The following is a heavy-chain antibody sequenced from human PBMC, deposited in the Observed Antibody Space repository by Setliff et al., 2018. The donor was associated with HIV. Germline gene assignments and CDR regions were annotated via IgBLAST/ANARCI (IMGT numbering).Heavy chain of an antibody. CDR3: AGDLIAVAFNWFDP. CDR2: IKQDGSEK. D-gene: IGHD6-19*01. CDR1: GFIVSSFW. Sequence: GGSLRLSCAASGFIVSSFWMNWVRQAPGKGLEWLANIKQDGSEKYYVDSVKGRFTISRDNAKNSLYLQMNSLRVEDTAVYYCAGDLIAVAFNWFDPWGQGTLVTVSS. V-gene: IGHV3-7*03. J-gene: IGHJ5*02.